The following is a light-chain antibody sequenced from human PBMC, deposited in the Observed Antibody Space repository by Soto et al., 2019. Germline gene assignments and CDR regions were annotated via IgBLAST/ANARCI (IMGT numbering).Light chain of an antibody. CDR1: QSVSSK. CDR3: QQYNSWPPIT. J-gene: IGKJ5*01. V-gene: IGKV3-15*01. CDR2: GAY. Sequence: IVMTQSPATLSVSPGERATLSCRASQSVSSKLAWYQRNFGQAHRLLIHGAYTRATGIPARFSGSGSGTEFTLTISSVQSEDFAVYYCQQYNSWPPITFGQGRRLEI.